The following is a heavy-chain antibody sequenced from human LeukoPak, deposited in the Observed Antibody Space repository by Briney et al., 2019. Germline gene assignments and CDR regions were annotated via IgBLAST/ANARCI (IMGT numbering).Heavy chain of an antibody. D-gene: IGHD3-10*01. CDR3: ARNLWFGESSDASDV. J-gene: IGHJ3*01. V-gene: IGHV1-2*06. Sequence: GASVKVSCKASGSTFTTHDINWVRQAPGQGLEWMGRIKPKSGGTNYASKSQGRVTMTRDTSISTAYIDMSSLRYDDTAVYYCARNLWFGESSDASDVWGQGTMVTVS. CDR1: GSTFTTHD. CDR2: IKPKSGGT.